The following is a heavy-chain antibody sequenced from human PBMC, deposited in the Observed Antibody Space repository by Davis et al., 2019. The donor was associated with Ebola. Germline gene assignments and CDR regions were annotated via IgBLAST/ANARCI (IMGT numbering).Heavy chain of an antibody. J-gene: IGHJ4*02. CDR2: IKSKTDGGTT. V-gene: IGHV3-15*01. Sequence: GESLKISCAASGFTFSTYWMSWVRQAPGKGLEWVGRIKSKTDGGTTDYAAPVKGRFTISRDDSKNTPYLQMNSLKTEDTAVYYCTTTQTTVVKDYWGQGTLVTVSS. CDR1: GFTFSTYW. CDR3: TTTQTTVVKDY. D-gene: IGHD4-23*01.